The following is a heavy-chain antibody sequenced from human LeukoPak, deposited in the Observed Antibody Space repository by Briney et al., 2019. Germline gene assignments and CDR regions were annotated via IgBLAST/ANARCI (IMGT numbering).Heavy chain of an antibody. CDR1: GYTFTGYY. J-gene: IGHJ4*02. CDR3: ARDVYYYDSSGPPEGFDY. D-gene: IGHD3-22*01. CDR2: TNPNSGGT. Sequence: ASVKVSCKASGYTFTGYYMHWVRQAPGQGLEWMGWTNPNSGGTNYAQKFQGRVTMTRDTSISTAYMELSRLRSDDTAVYYCARDVYYYDSSGPPEGFDYWGQGTLVTVSS. V-gene: IGHV1-2*02.